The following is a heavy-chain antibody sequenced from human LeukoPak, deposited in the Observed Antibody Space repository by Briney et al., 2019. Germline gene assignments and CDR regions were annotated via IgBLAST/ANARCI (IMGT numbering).Heavy chain of an antibody. CDR3: AGGSGVVVPAASYYGMDV. CDR2: INPNSGGT. CDR1: GYTFTGYY. V-gene: IGHV1-2*02. J-gene: IGHJ6*02. Sequence: ASVKVSCKASGYTFTGYYMHWVRQAPGQGLEWMGWINPNSGGTNYAQKFQGRVTMTRDTSISTAYMELSRLRSDDTAVYYCAGGSGVVVPAASYYGMDVWGQGTTVTVSS. D-gene: IGHD2-2*01.